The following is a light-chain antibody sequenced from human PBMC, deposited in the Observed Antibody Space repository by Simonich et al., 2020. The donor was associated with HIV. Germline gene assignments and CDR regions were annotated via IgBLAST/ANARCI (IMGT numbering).Light chain of an antibody. V-gene: IGLV6-57*01. CDR1: SGSIASNY. Sequence: NFMLTQPHSVSESPGKPVTISCTRSSGSIASNYVQWYQQRPGSSPTTVIYEDNHRPSGVPDLFSGSIDSSSNSASLTISGLKTEDEADYYCQSYDSSNVVFGGGTKLTVL. CDR2: EDN. CDR3: QSYDSSNVV. J-gene: IGLJ2*01.